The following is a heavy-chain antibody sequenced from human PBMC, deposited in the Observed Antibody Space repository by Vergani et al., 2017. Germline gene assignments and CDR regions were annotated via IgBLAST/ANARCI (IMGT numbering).Heavy chain of an antibody. CDR2: ISSSGSTI. D-gene: IGHD6-19*01. V-gene: IGHV3-11*01. Sequence: QVQLVESGGGVVQPGRSLRLSCAASGFTFSDYYMSWIRQAPGKGLEWVSYISSSGSTIYYADSVKGRCTISRDNAKNSLYLQMNSLRAEDTAVYYCARTHLGYSSGWYPPETDAFDIWGQGTMVTVSS. CDR1: GFTFSDYY. CDR3: ARTHLGYSSGWYPPETDAFDI. J-gene: IGHJ3*02.